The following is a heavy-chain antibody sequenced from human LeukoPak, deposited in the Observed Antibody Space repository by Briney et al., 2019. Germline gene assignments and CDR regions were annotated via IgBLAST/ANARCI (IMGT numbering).Heavy chain of an antibody. CDR1: GYTFTSYG. J-gene: IGHJ3*02. CDR2: ISAYNCNT. V-gene: IGHV1-18*01. Sequence: ASVKVSCKASGYTFTSYGISWVRQAPGQGLEWMGWISAYNCNTNYAQKLQGRVTMTTDTSTSTAYMELRSLRSDDTAVYYCAKVSLNMVNDAFDIWGQGTMVSVSS. CDR3: AKVSLNMVNDAFDI. D-gene: IGHD4/OR15-4a*01.